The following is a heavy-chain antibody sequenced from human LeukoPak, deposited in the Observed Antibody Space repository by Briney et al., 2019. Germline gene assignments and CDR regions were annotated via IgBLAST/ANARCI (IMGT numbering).Heavy chain of an antibody. J-gene: IGHJ6*02. Sequence: SETLSLTCTVSGGSISSFYWSWIRQPPGKGLEWIGYIYYSGSTNYNPSLKSRVTISVDTSKNQFSLKQSSVTAADTAVYYCARHSDKILWFGAYYGMDVWGQGTTVTVSS. CDR3: ARHSDKILWFGAYYGMDV. CDR2: IYYSGST. CDR1: GGSISSFY. V-gene: IGHV4-59*08. D-gene: IGHD3-10*01.